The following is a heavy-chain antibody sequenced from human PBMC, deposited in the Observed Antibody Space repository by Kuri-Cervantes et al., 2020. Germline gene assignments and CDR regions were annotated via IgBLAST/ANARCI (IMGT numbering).Heavy chain of an antibody. D-gene: IGHD2-8*01. J-gene: IGHJ4*02. CDR2: INHSGST. CDR3: ARVFNGTDY. Sequence: ESLKISCAVSGYSINSGYYWGWIRQPPGKGLEWIGEINHSGSTNYNPSLKSRVTISVDTSKNQFSLKLSSVTAADTAVYYCARVFNGTDYWGQGTLVTVSS. CDR1: GYSINSGYY. V-gene: IGHV4-38-2*01.